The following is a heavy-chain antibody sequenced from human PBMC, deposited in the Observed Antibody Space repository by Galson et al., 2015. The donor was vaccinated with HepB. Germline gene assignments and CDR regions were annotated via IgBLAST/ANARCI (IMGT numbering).Heavy chain of an antibody. Sequence: LSLSCAASGFTFSSYDMHWVRQATGKGLEWVSAIGTAGDPYYPGSVKGRFTISRENAKNSLYLQMNSLRAGDTAVYYCARARYSGSLYAFDIWGQGTMVTVSS. J-gene: IGHJ3*02. CDR2: IGTAGDP. V-gene: IGHV3-13*05. CDR1: GFTFSSYD. D-gene: IGHD1-26*01. CDR3: ARARYSGSLYAFDI.